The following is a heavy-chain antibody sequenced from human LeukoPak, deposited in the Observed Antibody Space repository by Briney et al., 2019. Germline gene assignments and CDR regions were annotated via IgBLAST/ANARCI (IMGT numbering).Heavy chain of an antibody. CDR1: GGSISSYY. CDR3: AREANYYGSGSYFEGTFDY. V-gene: IGHV4-4*07. CDR2: IYTSGNT. Sequence: SETLSLTCTVSGGSISSYYWSWIRQPAGKGLEWIGRIYTSGNTNYNPSLKSRVTMSVDTSKNQFSLKLSSVTAADTAVYYCAREANYYGSGSYFEGTFDYWGQGSLVTVSS. D-gene: IGHD3-10*01. J-gene: IGHJ4*02.